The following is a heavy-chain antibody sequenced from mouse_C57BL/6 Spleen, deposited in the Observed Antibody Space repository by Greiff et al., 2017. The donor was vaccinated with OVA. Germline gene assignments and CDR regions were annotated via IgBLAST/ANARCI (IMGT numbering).Heavy chain of an antibody. CDR3: TRDYYGSSYKYFDV. CDR2: IDPEDGDT. V-gene: IGHV14-1*01. J-gene: IGHJ1*03. D-gene: IGHD1-1*01. Sequence: VQLQQSGAELVRPGASVKLSCTASGFNIKDYYMHWVKQRHEQGLEWIGRIDPEDGDTEYAPKFQGKATMTADTSSNTAYLQLSSLTSEDTAVYYCTRDYYGSSYKYFDVWGTGTTVTVSS. CDR1: GFNIKDYY.